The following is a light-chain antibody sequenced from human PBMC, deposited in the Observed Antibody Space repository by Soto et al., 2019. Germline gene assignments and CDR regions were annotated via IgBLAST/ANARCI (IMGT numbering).Light chain of an antibody. J-gene: IGKJ2*01. CDR3: QQSYSTPYT. CDR1: QSISSY. V-gene: IGKV1-39*01. CDR2: AAS. Sequence: DLQMTQSPSSLSASVGDRVTITCRASQSISSYLTWYQQKPWKAPKLLIYAASSLQSGVPSRVSGSGSGTDFTLTISSLQPEDFATYYCQQSYSTPYTVGQGTKLEIK.